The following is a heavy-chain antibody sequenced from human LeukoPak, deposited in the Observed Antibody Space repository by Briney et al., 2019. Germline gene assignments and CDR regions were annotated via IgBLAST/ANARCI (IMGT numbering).Heavy chain of an antibody. CDR2: IIPIFGTA. CDR1: GYTFTSYD. D-gene: IGHD6-13*01. J-gene: IGHJ4*02. Sequence: ASVKVSCKASGYTFTSYDINWVRQATGQGLEWMGGIIPIFGTANYAQKFQGRVTITTDESTSTAYMELSSLRSEDTAVYYCARDDYSSSWYKLDYWGQGTLVTVSS. CDR3: ARDDYSSSWYKLDY. V-gene: IGHV1-69*05.